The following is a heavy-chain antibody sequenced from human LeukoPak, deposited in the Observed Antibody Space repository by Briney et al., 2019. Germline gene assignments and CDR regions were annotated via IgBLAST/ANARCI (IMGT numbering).Heavy chain of an antibody. CDR1: GGSISSSSYY. CDR2: IYYSGST. J-gene: IGHJ4*02. CDR3: ARDSSSSFDY. V-gene: IGHV4-39*07. Sequence: NPSETLSLTCTVSGGSISSSSYYWGWIRQPPGKGLEWIGSIYYSGSTYYNPSLKSRVTISVDTSKNQFSLKLSSVTAADTAVYYCARDSSSSFDYWGQGTLVTVSS. D-gene: IGHD6-6*01.